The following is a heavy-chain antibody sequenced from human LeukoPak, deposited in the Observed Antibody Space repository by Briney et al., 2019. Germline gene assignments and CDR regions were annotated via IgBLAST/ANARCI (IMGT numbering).Heavy chain of an antibody. J-gene: IGHJ5*02. D-gene: IGHD3-10*01. Sequence: GSSVKVSCKASGGTFSSYAISWVRQAPGQGLEWMGRVIPILGIANYAQKFQGRVTITADKSTSTAYMELSSLRSGDTAVYYCASNHMVRGVFIDWFDPWGQGTLVTVSS. CDR3: ASNHMVRGVFIDWFDP. V-gene: IGHV1-69*04. CDR2: VIPILGIA. CDR1: GGTFSSYA.